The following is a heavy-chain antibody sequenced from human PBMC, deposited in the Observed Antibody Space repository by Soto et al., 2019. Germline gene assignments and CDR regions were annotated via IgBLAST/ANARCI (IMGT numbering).Heavy chain of an antibody. CDR2: ISGSGGST. D-gene: IGHD4-17*01. Sequence: PGGSLRLSCASSGFNFSSYAMSWVRQAPGKGLEWVSAISGSGGSTYYADSVKGRFTISRDNSKNTLYLQMNSLRAEDTAVYYCAKDATDPGDYDAFDIWGQGTMVTVSS. CDR1: GFNFSSYA. J-gene: IGHJ3*02. CDR3: AKDATDPGDYDAFDI. V-gene: IGHV3-23*01.